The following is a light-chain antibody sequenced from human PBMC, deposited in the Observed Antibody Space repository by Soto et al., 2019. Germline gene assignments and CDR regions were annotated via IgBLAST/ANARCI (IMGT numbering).Light chain of an antibody. Sequence: DIQMIQSPSSLSASVGDRVTITCRASQTISTYLNWYQQKPGKAPKLLIYAASSLQSGVPSRFSGSGSGTDFTLTISSLQPEDFAIYYCQQSHGIPYTFGQGTKLEIK. V-gene: IGKV1-39*01. CDR3: QQSHGIPYT. CDR2: AAS. CDR1: QTISTY. J-gene: IGKJ2*01.